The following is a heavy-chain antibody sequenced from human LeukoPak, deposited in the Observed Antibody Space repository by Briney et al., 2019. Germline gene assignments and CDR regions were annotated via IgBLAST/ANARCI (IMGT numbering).Heavy chain of an antibody. CDR3: ANVGGIVVVPAAIRGFDY. V-gene: IGHV3-23*01. D-gene: IGHD2-2*01. CDR1: GFTLSSYA. CDR2: ISGSGGST. J-gene: IGHJ4*02. Sequence: GGSLRLSCAASGFTLSSYAMSWGRHAPGKGLEWGSAISGSGGSTYYADSVRGRFTISRDNSKNTLYLQMNSLRAEDTAVYYRANVGGIVVVPAAIRGFDYWGQGTLVTVSS.